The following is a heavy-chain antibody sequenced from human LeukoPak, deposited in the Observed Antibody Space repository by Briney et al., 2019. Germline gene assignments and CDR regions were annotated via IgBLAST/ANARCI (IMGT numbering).Heavy chain of an antibody. CDR1: GGSISSYY. V-gene: IGHV4-4*09. CDR2: IYTSGST. D-gene: IGHD2-2*01. Sequence: SETLSLTCTVSGGSISSYYWSWIRQPPGKGLEWIGYIYTSGSTNYNPSLKSRVTISVDTSKNQFSLKLSSVTAADTAVYYCARGDHVPAATNFDYWGQGTLVTVSS. CDR3: ARGDHVPAATNFDY. J-gene: IGHJ4*02.